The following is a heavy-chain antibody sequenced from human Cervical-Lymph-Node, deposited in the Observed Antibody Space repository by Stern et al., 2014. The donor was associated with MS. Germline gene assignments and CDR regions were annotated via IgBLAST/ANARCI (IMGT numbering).Heavy chain of an antibody. J-gene: IGHJ4*02. D-gene: IGHD6-13*01. CDR3: ASPHPHQYSSSWYAFDY. Sequence: EVQLVESGGGLVQPGGSLRLSCAASGFTVSSNYMSWVRQAPGKGLEWVSVIYSGGSTYYADSVKGRFTISRDNSKNTLYLQMNSLRAEDTAVYYCASPHPHQYSSSWYAFDYWGQGTLVTVSS. CDR1: GFTVSSNY. CDR2: IYSGGST. V-gene: IGHV3-66*02.